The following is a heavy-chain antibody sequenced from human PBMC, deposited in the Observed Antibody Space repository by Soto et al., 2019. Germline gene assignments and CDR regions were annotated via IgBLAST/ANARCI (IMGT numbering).Heavy chain of an antibody. CDR3: ARDWGSSGWFNWFDS. D-gene: IGHD6-19*01. CDR1: GFTFNNYG. J-gene: IGHJ5*01. V-gene: IGHV3-30*03. CDR2: LSHDGTIA. Sequence: QVQLVESGGGVVQPGRSLTLSCAASGFTFNNYGMHWVRQAPGKGLEWVAMLSHDGTIAYYEDSVRGRFTVSRDESKNTHYLQMNSLRPEDTAVYYCARDWGSSGWFNWFDSWGQGTLVTVSS.